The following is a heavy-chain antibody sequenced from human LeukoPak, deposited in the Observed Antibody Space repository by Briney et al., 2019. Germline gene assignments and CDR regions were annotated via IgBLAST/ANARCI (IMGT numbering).Heavy chain of an antibody. J-gene: IGHJ4*02. D-gene: IGHD3-10*01. CDR3: AKLSLSGRSQSADY. CDR2: IWYDGGNK. Sequence: GGSLRLSCAASGFTFTGYGMHWVRQAPGKGLQWVAVIWYDGGNKYYADSVKGRFTISRDNSKNTLFLQMNSLRAEDTAVYYCAKLSLSGRSQSADYWGQGTLVTVSS. CDR1: GFTFTGYG. V-gene: IGHV3-33*06.